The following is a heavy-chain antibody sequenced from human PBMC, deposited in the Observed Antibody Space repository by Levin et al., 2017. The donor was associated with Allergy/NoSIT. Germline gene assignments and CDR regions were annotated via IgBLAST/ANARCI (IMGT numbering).Heavy chain of an antibody. CDR3: ARQPYYYDSSGYYYDYYYGMDV. CDR1: GGSISSYY. D-gene: IGHD3-22*01. Sequence: SETLSLTCTVSGGSISSYYWSWIRQPPGKGLEWIGYIYYSGSTNYNPSLKSRVTISVDTSKNQFSLKLSSVTAADTAVYYCARQPYYYDSSGYYYDYYYGMDVWGQGTTVTVSS. CDR2: IYYSGST. V-gene: IGHV4-59*08. J-gene: IGHJ6*02.